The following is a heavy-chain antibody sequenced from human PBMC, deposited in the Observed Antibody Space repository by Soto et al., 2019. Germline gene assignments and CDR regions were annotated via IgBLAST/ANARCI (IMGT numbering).Heavy chain of an antibody. D-gene: IGHD6-13*01. CDR2: IWYDGSNK. CDR1: GFTFSSYG. V-gene: IGHV3-33*01. Sequence: GGSLRLSCAASGFTFSSYGMHWVRQAPGKGLEWVAVIWYDGSNKYYADSVKGRFTISRDNSKNTLYLQMNSLRAEDTAVYYCARSAIQQQQLDPFDIWGQGTMVTVSS. CDR3: ARSAIQQQQLDPFDI. J-gene: IGHJ3*02.